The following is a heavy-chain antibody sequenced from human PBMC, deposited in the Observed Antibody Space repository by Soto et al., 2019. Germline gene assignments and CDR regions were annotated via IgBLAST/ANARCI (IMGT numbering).Heavy chain of an antibody. V-gene: IGHV3-33*01. CDR3: ARDDDGEPNAFDV. Sequence: SLRLSCSASGFTFIRYGMHWVRQAPGRGLEWVALIYNDGSAQFYTDSVKGRFTISRDNAKNTLFLEINVLRAEDTAVYYCARDDDGEPNAFDVWGQGTMVTVSS. D-gene: IGHD3-10*01. J-gene: IGHJ3*01. CDR2: IYNDGSAQ. CDR1: GFTFIRYG.